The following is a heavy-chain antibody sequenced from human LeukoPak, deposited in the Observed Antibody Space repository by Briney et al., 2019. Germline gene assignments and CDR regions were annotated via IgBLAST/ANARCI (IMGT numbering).Heavy chain of an antibody. Sequence: ASVKVSCKASGFTNSNSSVQWVRQARGQRPEWIGWIVVGTGKTNYAQRLQERVTITRDMSTGTVDMELSSLRSEDTAVYYCAATSIRMVQRIIYYGKDVRGQGTTVTVSS. CDR2: IVVGTGKT. CDR1: GFTNSNSS. J-gene: IGHJ6*02. V-gene: IGHV1-58*01. CDR3: AATSIRMVQRIIYYGKDV. D-gene: IGHD3-10*01.